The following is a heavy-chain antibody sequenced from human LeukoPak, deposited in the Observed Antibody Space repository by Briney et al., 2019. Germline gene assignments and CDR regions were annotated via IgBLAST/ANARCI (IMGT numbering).Heavy chain of an antibody. Sequence: GGSLRLSCAASGFTFSSYGMHWVRQAPGKGLEWVAVIWYDGTNKYYADSVKGRFTTSRDKSKNTLDLQMNSLRVEDTAVYYCARDPGPTLVRGVISYYDYWGQGTLVNVSS. CDR3: ARDPGPTLVRGVISYYDY. D-gene: IGHD3-10*01. CDR1: GFTFSSYG. CDR2: IWYDGTNK. J-gene: IGHJ4*02. V-gene: IGHV3-33*01.